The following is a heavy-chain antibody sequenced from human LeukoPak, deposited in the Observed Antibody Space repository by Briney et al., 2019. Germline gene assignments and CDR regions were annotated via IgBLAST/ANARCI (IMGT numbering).Heavy chain of an antibody. Sequence: GGSLRLSCAASGFTFSSYSMNWVRQAPGKGLEWVSYISSSSSTIYYADSVKGRFTISRDNAKNSLYLQMNSLRDEDTAAYYCARGGDFWSGYPYYYYGMDVWGQGTTVTVSS. J-gene: IGHJ6*02. V-gene: IGHV3-48*02. CDR2: ISSSSSTI. CDR1: GFTFSSYS. CDR3: ARGGDFWSGYPYYYYGMDV. D-gene: IGHD3-3*01.